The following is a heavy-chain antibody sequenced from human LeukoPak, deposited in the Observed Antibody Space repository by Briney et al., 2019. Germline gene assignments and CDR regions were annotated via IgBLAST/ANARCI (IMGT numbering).Heavy chain of an antibody. J-gene: IGHJ3*02. CDR1: GGSISSSSYY. D-gene: IGHD3-10*01. Sequence: SETLSLTCTVSGGSISSSSYYWGWIRQPPGEGLEWIGSIYYSGSTYYNPSLKSRVTISVDTSKNQFSLKLSSVTAADTAVYYCARDLGDFGGAFDIWGQGTMVTVSS. CDR3: ARDLGDFGGAFDI. CDR2: IYYSGST. V-gene: IGHV4-39*07.